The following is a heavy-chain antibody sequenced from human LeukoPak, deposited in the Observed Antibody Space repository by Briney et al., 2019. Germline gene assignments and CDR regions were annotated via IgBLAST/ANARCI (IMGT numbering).Heavy chain of an antibody. J-gene: IGHJ6*03. CDR1: GFTFSSYG. D-gene: IGHD4-11*01. CDR2: ISYDGSNK. Sequence: GGSLRLSCAASGFTFSSYGMHWVRQAPGKGLEWVAVISYDGSNKYYADSVKGRFTISRDNSKNTLYLQMNSLRAEDTAVYYCAKDMSNYRYYYYMDVWGKGTTVTVSS. CDR3: AKDMSNYRYYYYMDV. V-gene: IGHV3-30*18.